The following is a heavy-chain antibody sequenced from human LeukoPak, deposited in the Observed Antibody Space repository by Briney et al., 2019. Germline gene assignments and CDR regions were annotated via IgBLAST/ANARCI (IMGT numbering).Heavy chain of an antibody. V-gene: IGHV4-30-4*08. CDR1: GVSIRSSYYY. Sequence: LSLTCTVSGVSIRSSYYYWGWIRQPPGKGLEWIGYIYYSGSTYYNPSLKSRLTISGDTSKNQFSLRLSSVTAADTAVYYCARGTWSSSIDYWGQGTLVTVSS. CDR2: IYYSGST. J-gene: IGHJ4*02. CDR3: ARGTWSSSIDY. D-gene: IGHD6-6*01.